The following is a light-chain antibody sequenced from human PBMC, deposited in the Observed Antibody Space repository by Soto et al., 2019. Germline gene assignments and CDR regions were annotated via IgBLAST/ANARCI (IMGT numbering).Light chain of an antibody. J-gene: IGKJ2*01. CDR2: SAS. CDR1: RGISRN. Sequence: DIQMTQSPSSLSASVGDRVTITCRASRGISRNLNWYQQKPGKVPKLLIYSASSLQSGVPSRFSGSGSGTDFTLFISSLQPEDFATYYCQQTYSTPFTFGPGTKLEIK. V-gene: IGKV1-39*01. CDR3: QQTYSTPFT.